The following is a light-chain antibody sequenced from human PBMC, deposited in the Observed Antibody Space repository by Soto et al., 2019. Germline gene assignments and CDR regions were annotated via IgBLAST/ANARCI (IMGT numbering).Light chain of an antibody. CDR1: QSVSNNY. CDR3: QQYGSSLGVT. V-gene: IGKV3-20*01. J-gene: IGKJ4*01. Sequence: EIVLTQSPGTLSLSPVGRATLSCRASQSVSNNYLAWYQQKPGQAPRLLIYGASNRATGIPDRFSGSGSGTDFTLTISRLEPEDFAVYYCQQYGSSLGVTFGGGTKWIS. CDR2: GAS.